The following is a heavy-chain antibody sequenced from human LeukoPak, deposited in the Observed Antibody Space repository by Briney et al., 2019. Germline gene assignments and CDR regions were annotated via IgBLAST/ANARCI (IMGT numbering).Heavy chain of an antibody. Sequence: GGSLRLSCAASGFTFSSYSMNWVRQAPGKGLEWVSSISSSSSYIYYADSVKGRFTISRDNAKNSLYLQMNSLRAEDTAVYYCVRDQEYSSSSFDYWGQGTLVTVSS. D-gene: IGHD6-6*01. V-gene: IGHV3-21*01. J-gene: IGHJ4*02. CDR2: ISSSSSYI. CDR1: GFTFSSYS. CDR3: VRDQEYSSSSFDY.